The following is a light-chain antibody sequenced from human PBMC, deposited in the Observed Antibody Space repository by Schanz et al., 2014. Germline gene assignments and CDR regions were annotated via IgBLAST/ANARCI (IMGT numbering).Light chain of an antibody. CDR1: SSDVGGYNY. CDR3: SSFGGSNNPPWV. V-gene: IGLV2-11*01. CDR2: DVT. Sequence: QSALTQPRSVSGSPGQSVTISCTGTSSDVGGYNYVSWYQQHPGKVPKLMIYDVTKRPSGVPDRFSGSQSGNTASLTISGLQAEDEADYYCSSFGGSNNPPWVFGGGTKLTVL. J-gene: IGLJ3*02.